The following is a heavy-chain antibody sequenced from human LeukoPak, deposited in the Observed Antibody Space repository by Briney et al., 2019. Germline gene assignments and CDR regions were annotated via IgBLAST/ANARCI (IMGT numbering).Heavy chain of an antibody. CDR1: GFTISSYA. Sequence: PGGSLRLSCAASGFTISSYAMHWVRQAPGKGLEWVAVISYDGSNKYYADSVKGRFTIPRDNSKNTLYLQMNSLRAEDTAVYYCASLGGYYYDSSGYLSDYWGQGTLVTVSS. D-gene: IGHD3-22*01. CDR2: ISYDGSNK. J-gene: IGHJ4*02. V-gene: IGHV3-30*14. CDR3: ASLGGYYYDSSGYLSDY.